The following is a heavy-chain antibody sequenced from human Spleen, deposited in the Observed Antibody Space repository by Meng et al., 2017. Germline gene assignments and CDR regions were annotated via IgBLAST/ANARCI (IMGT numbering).Heavy chain of an antibody. CDR2: ISWTSGNI. Sequence: SLKISCEASGFTSGLYAMHWVRQAPGKGLEWVSGISWTSGNIGYAVSVKGRFTISRDNAKNSLYLQMNSLRAEDTAVYYCARDMVRGVIYYGMDVWGQGTTVTVSS. V-gene: IGHV3-9*02. CDR1: GFTSGLYA. J-gene: IGHJ6*02. D-gene: IGHD3-10*01. CDR3: ARDMVRGVIYYGMDV.